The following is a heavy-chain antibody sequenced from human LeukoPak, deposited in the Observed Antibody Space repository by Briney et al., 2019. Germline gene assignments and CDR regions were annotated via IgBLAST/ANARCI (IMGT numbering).Heavy chain of an antibody. J-gene: IGHJ3*02. Sequence: SETLSLTCTVSGGSIISNYWSWIRQSAGTGLEWIGRIYGSGITDYNPSLKSRVTMSLDTSRKQFSLRLTSVTAADTAVYYCARLLDNDSSGDPDTFDMWGQGIKVTVSS. CDR3: ARLLDNDSSGDPDTFDM. D-gene: IGHD3-22*01. CDR1: GGSIISNY. V-gene: IGHV4-4*07. CDR2: IYGSGIT.